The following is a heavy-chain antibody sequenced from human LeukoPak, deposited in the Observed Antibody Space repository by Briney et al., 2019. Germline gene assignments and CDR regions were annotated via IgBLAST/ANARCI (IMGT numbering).Heavy chain of an antibody. V-gene: IGHV3-53*01. Sequence: GGSLSLSCAASGLTVSSNYMSWVGQAPGKGLEWVSVIYSGGSTYYADSVKGRFTISRDNSKNTLYLQVNSLRAEDTAVYYCARWACSGTSCYYDYWGQGTLVTVSS. CDR2: IYSGGST. J-gene: IGHJ4*02. D-gene: IGHD2-2*01. CDR3: ARWACSGTSCYYDY. CDR1: GLTVSSNY.